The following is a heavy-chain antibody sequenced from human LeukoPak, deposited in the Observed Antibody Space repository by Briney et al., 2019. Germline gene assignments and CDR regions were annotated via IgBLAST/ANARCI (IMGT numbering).Heavy chain of an antibody. V-gene: IGHV3-48*03. J-gene: IGHJ4*02. Sequence: PGGSLRLSCAASGFTFSSYEMNWVRQAPGKGLEWVSYISSSGSTIYYADSVKGRFTISRDNAKNSLYLQMSSLRAEDTAVYYCARDTYYGSGRFDYWGQGTLVTASS. CDR3: ARDTYYGSGRFDY. CDR2: ISSSGSTI. D-gene: IGHD3-10*01. CDR1: GFTFSSYE.